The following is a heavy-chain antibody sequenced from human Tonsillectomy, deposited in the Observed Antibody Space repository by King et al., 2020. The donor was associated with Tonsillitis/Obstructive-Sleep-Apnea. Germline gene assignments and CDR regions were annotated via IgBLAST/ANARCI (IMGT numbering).Heavy chain of an antibody. Sequence: VQLVESGGGLVQPGGSLRLSCAASGFTFSSFWMGWVRQAPGKGLEWVANINQDGGETYHVDSVRGRFTISSDNAKNSLNLQMNSLSAEDTAVYYCARESAMARDYWGQGTLVTVSS. CDR1: GFTFSSFW. CDR3: ARESAMARDY. D-gene: IGHD5-18*01. V-gene: IGHV3-7*04. CDR2: INQDGGET. J-gene: IGHJ4*01.